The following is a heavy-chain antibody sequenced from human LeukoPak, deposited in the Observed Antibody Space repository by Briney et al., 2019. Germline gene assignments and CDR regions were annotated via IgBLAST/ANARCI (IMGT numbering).Heavy chain of an antibody. V-gene: IGHV5-51*01. CDR2: TYPGDSDT. D-gene: IGHD2-2*01. CDR1: GYSFTSYW. CDR3: ASPPTRECSSISCPLSY. Sequence: GESLKISCKGSGYSFTSYWIGWVRQMPGKGLEWMGITYPGDSDTRYSPSFQGQVTISVDKSVSAAYLQWSSLKASDTAMYYCASPPTRECSSISCPLSYWGQGTLVTVSS. J-gene: IGHJ4*02.